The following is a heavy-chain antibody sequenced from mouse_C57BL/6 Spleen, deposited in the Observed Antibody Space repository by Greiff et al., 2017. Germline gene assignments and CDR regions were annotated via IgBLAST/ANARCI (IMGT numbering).Heavy chain of an antibody. CDR3: ARSGCGSKYAMDY. D-gene: IGHD1-1*01. CDR1: GFTFSDYG. Sequence: EVQRVESGGGLVKPGGSLKLSCAASGFTFSDYGMHWVRQAPGQGLEWVAYISSGSSTIYYADTVKGRFTISRDNAKNTLFLQMTSLRSEDTAMYYCARSGCGSKYAMDYWGQGTTVTVSS. V-gene: IGHV5-17*01. CDR2: ISSGSSTI. J-gene: IGHJ4*01.